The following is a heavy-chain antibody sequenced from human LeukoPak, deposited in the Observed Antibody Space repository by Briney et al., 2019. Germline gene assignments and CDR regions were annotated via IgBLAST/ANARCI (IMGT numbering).Heavy chain of an antibody. D-gene: IGHD4-17*01. V-gene: IGHV3-53*01. CDR2: IFSSGNT. J-gene: IGHJ4*02. Sequence: GGSPRLSCAASGFTVSSNYMSWVRQAPGKGLEWVSVIFSSGNTYYTDSVKGRFTISRDNSKNTLYLQMNSLRAEDTAIYYCARELNDYEGFWGQGTLVTVSS. CDR1: GFTVSSNY. CDR3: ARELNDYEGF.